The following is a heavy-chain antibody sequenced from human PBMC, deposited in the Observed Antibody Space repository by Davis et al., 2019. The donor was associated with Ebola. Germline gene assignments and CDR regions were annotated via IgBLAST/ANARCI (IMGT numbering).Heavy chain of an antibody. CDR2: IYYSGST. CDR1: GGSISSGGYY. J-gene: IGHJ3*02. Sequence: SETLSLTCTVSGGSISSGGYYWSWIRQHPGKGLEWIGYIYYSGSTYYNPSLKSRVTISVDTSKNQFSLKLSSVTAADTAVYYCARASPYYDSSGYYYGAFDIWGQGTMVTVSS. V-gene: IGHV4-31*03. CDR3: ARASPYYDSSGYYYGAFDI. D-gene: IGHD3-22*01.